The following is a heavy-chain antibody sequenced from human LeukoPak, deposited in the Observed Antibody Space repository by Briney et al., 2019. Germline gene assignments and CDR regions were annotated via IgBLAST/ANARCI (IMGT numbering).Heavy chain of an antibody. V-gene: IGHV3-15*01. D-gene: IGHD2-21*02. Sequence: GGSLRLACAASGFTFSNAWMNWVRQAPGKGLEWVARIKSKPAGETTTYAAPVKGRFTISRDDSRNTLYLQMNSLKTEDTAVYYCTTCGGDCFFNYWGQGALVTVSS. CDR1: GFTFSNAW. CDR2: IKSKPAGETT. CDR3: TTCGGDCFFNY. J-gene: IGHJ4*02.